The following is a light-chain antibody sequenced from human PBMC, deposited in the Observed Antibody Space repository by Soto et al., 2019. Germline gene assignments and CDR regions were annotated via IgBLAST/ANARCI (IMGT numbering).Light chain of an antibody. CDR2: GAT. V-gene: IGLV2-14*02. Sequence: QSALTHPASVSGSPGQAITISCTGNSSDVGSYNLVSWYQQYPGKVPKLLIYGATKRPSGVSDRFSGSKSGNTASLTMSGLQAEDEADYYCCSYTSSITYVFGSGTQLTVL. CDR3: CSYTSSITYV. J-gene: IGLJ1*01. CDR1: SSDVGSYNL.